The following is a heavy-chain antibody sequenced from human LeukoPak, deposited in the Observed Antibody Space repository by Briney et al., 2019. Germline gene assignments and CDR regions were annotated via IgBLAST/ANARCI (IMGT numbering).Heavy chain of an antibody. CDR2: ISYDRSNK. Sequence: PGGSLRLSCAASGFTFSSYGMHWVRQAPGKGLEWVAVISYDRSNKYYADSVKGRFTISRDNSKNTLYLQMNSLRAEDTAVYYCAKGRSGYSDYEFDYWGQGTLVTVSS. CDR1: GFTFSSYG. J-gene: IGHJ4*02. CDR3: AKGRSGYSDYEFDY. V-gene: IGHV3-30*18. D-gene: IGHD5-12*01.